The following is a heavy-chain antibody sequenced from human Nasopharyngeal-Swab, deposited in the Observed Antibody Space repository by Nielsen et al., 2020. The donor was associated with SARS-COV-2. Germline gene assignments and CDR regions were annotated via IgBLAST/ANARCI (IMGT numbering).Heavy chain of an antibody. CDR2: ISGSSGST. V-gene: IGHV3-23*01. J-gene: IGHJ4*02. CDR1: GFTFSSYA. D-gene: IGHD6-25*01. Sequence: GESMKISCAASGFTFSSYAMSWVRQAPGKGLEWVSAISGSSGSTYYADSVKGRFTISRDNSKNTLYLQMNSLRAEDTAVYYCAKDLRKAEDYWGQGTLVTVSS. CDR3: AKDLRKAEDY.